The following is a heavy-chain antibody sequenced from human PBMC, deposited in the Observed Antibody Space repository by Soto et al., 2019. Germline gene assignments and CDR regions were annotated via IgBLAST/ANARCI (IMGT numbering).Heavy chain of an antibody. CDR1: GFTFSSYT. V-gene: IGHV3-64D*06. D-gene: IGHD5-12*01. J-gene: IGHJ4*02. CDR2: IRGNGDSP. Sequence: LRLSCSASGFTFSSYTMHWVRQAPGKGLDYVSGIRGNGDSPFYADSVKGRFTISRDNSKNALYLLMSSLSADDTAVYYCVKSRGGNNFDFFDWGQGALVTVSS. CDR3: VKSRGGNNFDFFD.